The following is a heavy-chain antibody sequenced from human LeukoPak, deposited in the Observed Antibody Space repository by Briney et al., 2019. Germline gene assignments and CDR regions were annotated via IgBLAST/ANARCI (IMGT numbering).Heavy chain of an antibody. CDR1: GGSISSYY. D-gene: IGHD6-13*01. CDR2: IYYSGST. J-gene: IGHJ4*02. V-gene: IGHV4-59*01. CDR3: ASGIVAAAGAFDY. Sequence: SETLSLTCTVSGGSISSYYWSWIRQPPGKGLEWIGYIYYSGSTNYNPSLKSRVTISVDTSKNQFSLKLSSVTAADTAVYYCASGIVAAAGAFDYWGQGTLVTVSS.